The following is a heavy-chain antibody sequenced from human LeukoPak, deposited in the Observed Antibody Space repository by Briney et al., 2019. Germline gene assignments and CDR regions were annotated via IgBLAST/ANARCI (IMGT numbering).Heavy chain of an antibody. V-gene: IGHV3-23*01. J-gene: IGHJ4*02. Sequence: GGSLRLSCAASGFTFSSYAMSWVRQAPGKGLEWVSAISGSGGSTYYADSVKGRFTISRDNSKNTLYLQMNSLRAEDTAVYYCASGIYCSSTSCYSTFDYWGQGTLVTVSS. CDR3: ASGIYCSSTSCYSTFDY. CDR2: ISGSGGST. CDR1: GFTFSSYA. D-gene: IGHD2-2*01.